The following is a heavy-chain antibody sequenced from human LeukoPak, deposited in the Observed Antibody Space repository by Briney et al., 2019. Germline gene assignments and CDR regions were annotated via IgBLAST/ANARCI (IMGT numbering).Heavy chain of an antibody. D-gene: IGHD3-22*01. CDR1: GGSFSGYY. Sequence: SETLSLTCAVYGGSFSGYYWSWIRQPPAPGLEWIGEINHSGSTNYNPSLKSRVTISVDTSKNQFSLTLSSGTAADMAVYYCARRGARSSGYHWGQGTLVTVSS. CDR3: ARRGARSSGYH. V-gene: IGHV4-34*01. J-gene: IGHJ4*02. CDR2: INHSGST.